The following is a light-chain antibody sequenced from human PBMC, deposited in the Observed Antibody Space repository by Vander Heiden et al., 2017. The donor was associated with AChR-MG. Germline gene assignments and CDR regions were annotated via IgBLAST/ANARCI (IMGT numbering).Light chain of an antibody. V-gene: IGLV6-57*03. CDR2: EHN. Sequence: NFMLTQPHSVSESPGKTVTISCTRSSGGIAANFVQWYQQRPGSAPTTVIFEHNRRPSGVPDRFSGSIDSSSNSASLSISGLTPEDEAEYYCQSFDNKNLWVFGGGTMVSVL. CDR1: SGGIAANF. J-gene: IGLJ3*02. CDR3: QSFDNKNLWV.